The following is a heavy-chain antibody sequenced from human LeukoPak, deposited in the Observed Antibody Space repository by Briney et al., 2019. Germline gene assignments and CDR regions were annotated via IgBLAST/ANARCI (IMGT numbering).Heavy chain of an antibody. Sequence: GSVKVSCKASGYTFTNYDINWVRQATGQGLEWMGWMNPNSGNTGYAQKFQGRVTMTRDTSTSTVYMELSSLRSEDTAVYYCARGYCSSTSCYGPTYYYYYGMDVWGQGTTVTVSS. CDR1: GYTFTNYD. CDR3: ARGYCSSTSCYGPTYYYYYGMDV. D-gene: IGHD2-2*01. V-gene: IGHV1-8*01. CDR2: MNPNSGNT. J-gene: IGHJ6*02.